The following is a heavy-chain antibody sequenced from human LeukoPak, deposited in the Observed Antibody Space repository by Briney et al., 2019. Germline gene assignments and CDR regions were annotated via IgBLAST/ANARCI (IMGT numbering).Heavy chain of an antibody. Sequence: PGGSLRLSCAASGFTFSNYYMSWIRQAPGKGLEWVSYISSSGSTIYYADSVKGRFTISRDNAKNSLYLQMNSLRAEDTAVYYCARLYSGYASRLRKTIDYWGQGTLVTVSS. D-gene: IGHD5-12*01. CDR3: ARLYSGYASRLRKTIDY. CDR1: GFTFSNYY. CDR2: ISSSGSTI. V-gene: IGHV3-11*01. J-gene: IGHJ4*02.